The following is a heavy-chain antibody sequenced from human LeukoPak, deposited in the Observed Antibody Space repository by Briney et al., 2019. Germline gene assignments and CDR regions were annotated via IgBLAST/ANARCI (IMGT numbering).Heavy chain of an antibody. Sequence: GGSLRLSCAASGFKFDDYAMHWVRLRPGKGLEWVSGISWNNGFIEYVDSVKGRFTISRDNAKNSLYLQMNSLRAEDTAVYYCARERDSSGWFDGYYFDYWGQGTLVTVSS. CDR1: GFKFDDYA. V-gene: IGHV3-9*01. CDR2: ISWNNGFI. CDR3: ARERDSSGWFDGYYFDY. D-gene: IGHD6-19*01. J-gene: IGHJ4*02.